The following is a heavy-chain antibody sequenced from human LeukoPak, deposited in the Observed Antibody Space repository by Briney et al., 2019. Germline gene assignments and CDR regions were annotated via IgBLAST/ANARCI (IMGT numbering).Heavy chain of an antibody. Sequence: PSETLSLTCTVSGVSISSYYWSWIRQPPGKGLEWIGYIYYSGSTNYNPSLKSRVIISVDMSKNQFSLKLSSVTAADTAVYYCARDRNYGSGSYAFDIWGQGTMVTVSS. J-gene: IGHJ3*02. CDR1: GVSISSYY. V-gene: IGHV4-59*01. CDR3: ARDRNYGSGSYAFDI. D-gene: IGHD3-10*01. CDR2: IYYSGST.